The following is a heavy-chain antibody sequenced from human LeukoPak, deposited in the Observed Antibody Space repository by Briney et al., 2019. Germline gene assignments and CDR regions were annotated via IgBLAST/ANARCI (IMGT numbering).Heavy chain of an antibody. CDR2: INSDGSST. Sequence: GGSLRLSCAASGFTFRSCWIHWVRQAPGKGLVWVSRINSDGSSTTYADSVKGRFTISRDNAKNTLYLQMNSLRAEDTAVYYCARGVNGDSRFDPWGQGTLVTVSS. V-gene: IGHV3-74*01. D-gene: IGHD4-17*01. CDR3: ARGVNGDSRFDP. CDR1: GFTFRSCW. J-gene: IGHJ5*02.